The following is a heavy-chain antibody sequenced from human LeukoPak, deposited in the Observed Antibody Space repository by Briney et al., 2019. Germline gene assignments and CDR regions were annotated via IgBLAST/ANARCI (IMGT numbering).Heavy chain of an antibody. J-gene: IGHJ6*03. Sequence: ASVKVSCKASGYTFTNYDVNWVRQATGQGLEWMGWMNPDNGNTGYAQKFQGRVTITRNSAISTVYLELSSLRSEDTAVYYCARGRRIQYYYYMDVWSKGTTVTVAS. D-gene: IGHD1-14*01. CDR3: ARGRRIQYYYYMDV. CDR2: MNPDNGNT. CDR1: GYTFTNYD. V-gene: IGHV1-8*03.